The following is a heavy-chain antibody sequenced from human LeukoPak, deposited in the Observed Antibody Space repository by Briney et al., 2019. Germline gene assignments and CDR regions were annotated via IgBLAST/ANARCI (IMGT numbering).Heavy chain of an antibody. V-gene: IGHV3-66*01. D-gene: IGHD6-13*01. CDR2: IYSGGST. J-gene: IGHJ6*03. CDR3: ARELAAARHYYYYMDV. CDR1: GFTFSSYE. Sequence: GGSLRLSCAASGFTFSSYEMNWVRQAPGKGLEWVSVIYSGGSTYYADSVKGRFTISRDNSKNTLYLQMNSLRAEDTAVYYCARELAAARHYYYYMDVWGKGTTVTISS.